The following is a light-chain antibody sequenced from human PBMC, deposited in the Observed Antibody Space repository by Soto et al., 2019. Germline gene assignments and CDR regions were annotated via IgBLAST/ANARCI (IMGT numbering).Light chain of an antibody. CDR2: GAS. Sequence: EIVLTQSPGTLSLSPGERATLSCRASQSVGTKLAWYRQAPGQAPRLLIYGASTRATDIPARFSGSGAGTDFTLTISNVEPVDFALYYCQQYGSSFATFGQGTQVE. V-gene: IGKV3-20*01. CDR3: QQYGSSFAT. CDR1: QSVGTK. J-gene: IGKJ1*01.